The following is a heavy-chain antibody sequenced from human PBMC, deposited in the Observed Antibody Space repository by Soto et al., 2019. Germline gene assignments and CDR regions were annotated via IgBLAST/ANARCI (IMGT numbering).Heavy chain of an antibody. Sequence: ASVKVSCKASGYTFTTFGFTWVRQAPGQGLEWMGWISPHTGNTNYAQKIQDRITLTTDTSSSTAYMELRSLGSDDTAVYFCARGGYTNYWSFDYWGQGTLVTVSS. J-gene: IGHJ4*02. CDR2: ISPHTGNT. CDR1: GYTFTTFG. V-gene: IGHV1-18*04. CDR3: ARGGYTNYWSFDY. D-gene: IGHD2-2*02.